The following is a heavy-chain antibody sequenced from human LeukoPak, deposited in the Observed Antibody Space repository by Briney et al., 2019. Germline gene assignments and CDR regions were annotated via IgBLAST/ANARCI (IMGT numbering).Heavy chain of an antibody. D-gene: IGHD6-6*01. Sequence: SETLSLTCTVSGGSMRDNYWTWIRQSPGKELEFIGYIYSTGDTYYNPSLQSRVTISVDTSKNHFSLKVRSVTAADTALYYRARVILVRSVLRRYYFDYWGQGTLVTVSS. CDR1: GGSMRDNY. CDR2: IYSTGDT. J-gene: IGHJ4*02. CDR3: ARVILVRSVLRRYYFDY. V-gene: IGHV4-59*01.